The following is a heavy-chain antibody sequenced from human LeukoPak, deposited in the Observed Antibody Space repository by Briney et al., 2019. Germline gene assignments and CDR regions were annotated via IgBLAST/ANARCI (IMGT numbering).Heavy chain of an antibody. J-gene: IGHJ4*02. CDR2: IIPILGIA. D-gene: IGHD5-24*01. V-gene: IGHV1-69*04. CDR1: GGTFSSYA. Sequence: ASVKVSCKASGGTFSSYAISWVRQAPGQGLEWMGRIIPILGIANYAQKFQGRVTITADKSTSTAYMELSSLRSEDTAVYYCARVGRDGYPDYWGQGTLVTVSS. CDR3: ARVGRDGYPDY.